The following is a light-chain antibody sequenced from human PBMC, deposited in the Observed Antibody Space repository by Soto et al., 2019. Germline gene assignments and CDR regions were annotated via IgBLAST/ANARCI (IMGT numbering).Light chain of an antibody. V-gene: IGLV2-14*01. CDR2: DVT. J-gene: IGLJ1*01. Sequence: QSALTQPASVSGSPGQSIAISCTGTSSDVGCYNFVSWYQQHPDKAPNRMIYDVTNRPSGVSNRFSGSKSVNTASLTISGLQAEDEADYYCSSYTRISTYVFGTGTKLTVL. CDR3: SSYTRISTYV. CDR1: SSDVGCYNF.